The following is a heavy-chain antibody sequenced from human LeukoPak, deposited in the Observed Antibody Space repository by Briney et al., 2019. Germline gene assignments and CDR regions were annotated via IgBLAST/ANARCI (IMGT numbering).Heavy chain of an antibody. CDR2: IWSDGTNR. V-gene: IGHV3-33*01. J-gene: IGHJ4*02. CDR1: GFIFNHYA. D-gene: IGHD4-11*01. Sequence: PGGSLRLSCEASGFIFNHYALHWVRQAPHKGLEWVAVIWSDGTNRHYADSVKGRFSIFRDDSQKRVFLQMNSLRAEDTAVYYCVRDAQRGFDYSNSLQYWGQGALVTVSS. CDR3: VRDAQRGFDYSNSLQY.